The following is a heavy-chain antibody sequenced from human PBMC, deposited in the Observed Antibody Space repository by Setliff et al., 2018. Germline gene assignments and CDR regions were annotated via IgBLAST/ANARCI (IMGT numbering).Heavy chain of an antibody. CDR1: GGYIARSYFY. D-gene: IGHD2-15*01. J-gene: IGHJ5*01. V-gene: IGHV4-39*01. Sequence: SETLSLTCTVSGGYIARSYFYWGWIRQPPGQGLEWIASIHYSENTYYNPSLKSRVTTSIDTSKNQFSLKLSSVTAADTAVYYCARARYCSGGRCYWTWLDSWAQGTLVTVSS. CDR2: IHYSENT. CDR3: ARARYCSGGRCYWTWLDS.